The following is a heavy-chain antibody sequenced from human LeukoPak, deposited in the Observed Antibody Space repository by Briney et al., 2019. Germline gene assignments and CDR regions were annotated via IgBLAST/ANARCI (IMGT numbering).Heavy chain of an antibody. D-gene: IGHD2-15*01. CDR2: IFTTGGS. Sequence: PSETLSLTCSVSGGSMSSSYWGWIRQPAGKGLEWIGRIFTTGGSSYNPSLKSRVTLSIDTSKNQFSLNLNSVTAADTAVYYCARGGPEGHCSGVSCYRWFDPWGPGILVTVSS. J-gene: IGHJ5*02. CDR1: GGSMSSSY. CDR3: ARGGPEGHCSGVSCYRWFDP. V-gene: IGHV4-4*07.